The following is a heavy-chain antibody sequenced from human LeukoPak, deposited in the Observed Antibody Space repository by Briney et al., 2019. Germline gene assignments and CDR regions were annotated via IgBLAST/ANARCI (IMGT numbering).Heavy chain of an antibody. CDR3: AREQGDCSGGSCYSGWFDP. Sequence: PGGSLRLSCAASGXTFSSYGMHWVRQAPGKGLEWVAVIWYDGSNKYYADSVKGRFTISRDNSKNTLYLQMNSLRAEDTAVYYCAREQGDCSGGSCYSGWFDPWGQGTLVTVSS. V-gene: IGHV3-33*01. CDR2: IWYDGSNK. D-gene: IGHD2-15*01. CDR1: GXTFSSYG. J-gene: IGHJ5*02.